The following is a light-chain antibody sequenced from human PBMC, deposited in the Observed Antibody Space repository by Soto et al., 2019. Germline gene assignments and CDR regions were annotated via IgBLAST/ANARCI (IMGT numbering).Light chain of an antibody. J-gene: IGLJ1*01. CDR1: SSDIGGYKY. CDR2: EVS. V-gene: IGLV2-14*01. CDR3: SSYTSMITYV. Sequence: QSALTQPASVSGSPGQSITISCTGTSSDIGGYKYVSWYQQHPGKAPKLMIYEVSNRPSGVSNRFSGSKSGNTASLTISGLQAEDEADYYCSSYTSMITYVVGLGTKLTVL.